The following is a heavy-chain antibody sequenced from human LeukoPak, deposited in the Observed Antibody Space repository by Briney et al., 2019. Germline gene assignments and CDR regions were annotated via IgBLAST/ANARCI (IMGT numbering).Heavy chain of an antibody. J-gene: IGHJ4*02. CDR2: INHSGST. CDR1: GGSISSYY. V-gene: IGHV4-34*01. D-gene: IGHD3-10*01. CDR3: AKDPRWNYYRDY. Sequence: SETLSLTCTVSGGSISSYYWSWIRQPPGKGLEWIGEINHSGSTNYNPSLKSRVTISVDTSKNQFSLKLSSVTAADTAVYYCAKDPRWNYYRDYWGQGTLVTVSS.